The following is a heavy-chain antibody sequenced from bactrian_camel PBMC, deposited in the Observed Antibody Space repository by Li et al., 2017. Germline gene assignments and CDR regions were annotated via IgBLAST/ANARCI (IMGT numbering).Heavy chain of an antibody. J-gene: IGHJ4*01. CDR1: GYNYHIYC. CDR3: ATAQGYIDPWFPRANYNY. CDR2: IARGGST. D-gene: IGHD5*01. V-gene: IGHV3S53*01. Sequence: QVQLVESGGDSVQAGGSLRLSCAGYNYHIYCMAWFRQTPGKEREGVAAIARGGSTTYLDSVKGRFTISVDNAKDTLYLQMNNLKPEDTAMYYCATAQGYIDPWFPRANYNYWGQGTQVTVS.